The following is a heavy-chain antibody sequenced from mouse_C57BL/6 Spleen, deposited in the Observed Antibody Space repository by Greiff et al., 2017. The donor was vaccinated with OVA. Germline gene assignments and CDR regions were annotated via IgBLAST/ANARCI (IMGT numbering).Heavy chain of an antibody. Sequence: EVQVVESGGGLVQPGGSLSLSCAASGFTFTDYYMSWVRQPPGKALEWLGFIRNKANGYTTEYSASVKGRFTISRDNSKSILYLQMNALRAEDSATYYCARWDGYLYYFDYWGQGTTLTVSS. J-gene: IGHJ2*01. D-gene: IGHD2-3*01. CDR3: ARWDGYLYYFDY. CDR2: IRNKANGYTT. CDR1: GFTFTDYY. V-gene: IGHV7-3*01.